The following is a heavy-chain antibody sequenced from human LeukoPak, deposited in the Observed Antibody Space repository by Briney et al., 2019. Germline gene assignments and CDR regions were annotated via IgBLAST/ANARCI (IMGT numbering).Heavy chain of an antibody. CDR2: IYPSGST. J-gene: IGHJ4*02. Sequence: SETLSLTCTVSGGSVSSYYWSWIRQPAGKGLEWIGLIYPSGSTNYNPSLKSRVTMSLDPSKNHFSLKVTSVTAADTAVYYCARDGDYRSFDYWGQGTLVTVSS. D-gene: IGHD4-17*01. CDR3: ARDGDYRSFDY. CDR1: GGSVSSYY. V-gene: IGHV4-4*07.